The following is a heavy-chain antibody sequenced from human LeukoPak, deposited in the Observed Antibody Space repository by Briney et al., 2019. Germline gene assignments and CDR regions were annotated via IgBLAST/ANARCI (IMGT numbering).Heavy chain of an antibody. D-gene: IGHD6-19*01. J-gene: IGHJ4*02. CDR1: GFTFEDYT. CDR3: VKDLSFESSGHVFEY. CDR2: ISWDGTT. Sequence: GGSLRLSCAASGFTFEDYTMHWVRQAPGKTLEWVSLISWDGTTYYTDPVKGRFTMSRDNSKNSLYLQMDTLRSEDTAFYYCVKDLSFESSGHVFEYWGQGTLVTVSS. V-gene: IGHV3-43*01.